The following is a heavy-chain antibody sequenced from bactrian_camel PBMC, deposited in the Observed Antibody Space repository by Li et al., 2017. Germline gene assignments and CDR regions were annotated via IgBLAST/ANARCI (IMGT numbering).Heavy chain of an antibody. V-gene: IGHV3S32*01. CDR1: GVTAGNRW. J-gene: IGHJ4*01. Sequence: VQLVESGGGSVQSGGSLRLSCTASGVTAGNRWMGWFRQAPGKEREGVAQFYTGAGITFYTDSVKGRFTISQDNANNTLYLQMTSLKPEDTAMYFCAVRGGGRCSAQRQRSDWEAWGQGTQVTVS. CDR3: AVRGGGRCSAQRQRSDWEA. CDR2: FYTGAGIT. D-gene: IGHD4*01.